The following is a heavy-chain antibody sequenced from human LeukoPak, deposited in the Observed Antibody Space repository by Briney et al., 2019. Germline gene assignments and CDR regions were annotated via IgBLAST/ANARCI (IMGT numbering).Heavy chain of an antibody. CDR2: ISYDGGNK. V-gene: IGHV3-30*04. J-gene: IGHJ4*02. D-gene: IGHD3-9*01. CDR3: ARDLKGSNYDILTGPIGAY. Sequence: PGRSLRLSCAASGFTFSSYTMCWVRQAPDKGLEWVAVISYDGGNKDYADSVKGRFTISRDNSKNTLSLQMNSLRPEDTAVYYCARDLKGSNYDILTGPIGAYWGQGTLFTVSS. CDR1: GFTFSSYT.